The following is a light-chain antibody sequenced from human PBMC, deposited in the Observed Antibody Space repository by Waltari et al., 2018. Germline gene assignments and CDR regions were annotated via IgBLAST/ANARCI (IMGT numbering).Light chain of an antibody. CDR3: QQYSSFST. V-gene: IGKV1-5*03. Sequence: DIQMTQSPSTLSASVGDRVTISCRASQSVGTWLDWYQQKPGKAPKLLIYMASSLESGVPSRFSGSGSGTDFTLTISSLQPDDFATYSCQQYSSFSTFGQGTKV. CDR2: MAS. CDR1: QSVGTW. J-gene: IGKJ2*01.